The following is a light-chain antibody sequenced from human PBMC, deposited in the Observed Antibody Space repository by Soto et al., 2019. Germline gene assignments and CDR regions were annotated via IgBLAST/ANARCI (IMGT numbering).Light chain of an antibody. CDR2: GVS. Sequence: QSVLTQPASVYGSPGQSITISCTGTSSDIGGYNYVSWYQQHPGKAPKLMIYGVSNRPSGVSDRFSGSKSGNTASLTISGLQAEDEADYYCNSYRSSVTPVVFGGGTKVTVL. CDR1: SSDIGGYNY. CDR3: NSYRSSVTPVV. V-gene: IGLV2-14*01. J-gene: IGLJ2*01.